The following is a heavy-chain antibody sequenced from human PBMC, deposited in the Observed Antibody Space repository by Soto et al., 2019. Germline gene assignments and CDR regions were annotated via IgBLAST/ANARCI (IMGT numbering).Heavy chain of an antibody. V-gene: IGHV1-2*02. J-gene: IGHJ4*02. CDR3: AREYNWNYQGWTTY. CDR2: INPKSGGT. CDR1: GYKFVDYF. D-gene: IGHD1-7*01. Sequence: QVQLVQSGAEVKKSGASVKVSCKASGYKFVDYFMHWLRRAPGQGLEWMGWINPKSGGTKIAQKFQGRTTMTRDTSINTVFMELRSLTSDDTATYFCAREYNWNYQGWTTYWGLGTLVTVSS.